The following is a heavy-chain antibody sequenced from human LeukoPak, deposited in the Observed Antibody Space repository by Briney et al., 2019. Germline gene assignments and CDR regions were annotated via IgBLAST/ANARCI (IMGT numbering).Heavy chain of an antibody. V-gene: IGHV4-39*07. CDR2: IYYSGST. D-gene: IGHD5-12*01. CDR1: GGSISSSSYY. J-gene: IGHJ3*02. CDR3: ARVGDIVATPEAFDI. Sequence: SETLSLTCTVSGGSISSSSYYWGWIRQPPGTGLEWIGSIYYSGSTYYNPSLKSRVTISVDTSKNQFSLKLSSVTAADTAVYYCARVGDIVATPEAFDIWGQGTMVTVSS.